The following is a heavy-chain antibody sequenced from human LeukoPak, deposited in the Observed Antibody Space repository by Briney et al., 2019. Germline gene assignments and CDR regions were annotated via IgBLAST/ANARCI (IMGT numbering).Heavy chain of an antibody. CDR3: AREFRTFDVFDP. J-gene: IGHJ5*02. D-gene: IGHD3-9*01. CDR1: GGSISSGGYY. V-gene: IGHV4-31*03. CDR2: IYYSGST. Sequence: SENLSLTCTVSGGSISSGGYYWSWIRQHPGQGLEWIGYIYYSGSTYYNPSLKSRVTISVDTSKNQFSLKLSSVTAADTAVYYCAREFRTFDVFDPWGQGTLVTVSS.